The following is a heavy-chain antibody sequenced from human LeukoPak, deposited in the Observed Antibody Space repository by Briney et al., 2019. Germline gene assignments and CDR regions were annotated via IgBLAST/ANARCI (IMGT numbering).Heavy chain of an antibody. CDR2: INHSGST. D-gene: IGHD6-19*01. CDR1: GGSFSGYY. V-gene: IGHV4-34*01. CDR3: ARRSSGWFYFDY. J-gene: IGHJ4*02. Sequence: SETLSLTCAVYGGSFSGYYWSWIRQPPGKGLEWIGEINHSGSTNYNPSLKSRVTISVDTSKNQFSLKLISVTAADTAVYYCARRSSGWFYFDYWGQGTLVTVSS.